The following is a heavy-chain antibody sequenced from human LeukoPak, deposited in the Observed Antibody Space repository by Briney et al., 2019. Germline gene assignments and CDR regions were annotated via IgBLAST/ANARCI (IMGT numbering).Heavy chain of an antibody. J-gene: IGHJ5*02. Sequence: ASVKVSCTASGYSFTSYGITWVRQAPGQGLEWMGRINPNSGGTNYAQKFQGRVTMTRDTSISTAYMELSRLRSDDTAVYYCARVRHSRFGNWFDPWGQGTLVTVSS. D-gene: IGHD3-10*02. V-gene: IGHV1-2*06. CDR1: GYSFTSYG. CDR2: INPNSGGT. CDR3: ARVRHSRFGNWFDP.